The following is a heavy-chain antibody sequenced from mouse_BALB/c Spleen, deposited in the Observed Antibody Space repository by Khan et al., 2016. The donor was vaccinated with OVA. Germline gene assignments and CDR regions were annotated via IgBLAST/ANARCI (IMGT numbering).Heavy chain of an antibody. Sequence: EVQLQESGPSLVKPSQTLSLTCSVTGDSITSGYWNWIRKFPGNKLEYMGYISYSGSTYYNPSLKSRISINRDTSKNQYYLQLNSVTTEDTATYYCARYDYDYDGAFAYWGQGTLVTVSA. CDR2: ISYSGST. CDR3: ARYDYDYDGAFAY. CDR1: GDSITSGY. J-gene: IGHJ3*01. V-gene: IGHV3-8*02. D-gene: IGHD2-4*01.